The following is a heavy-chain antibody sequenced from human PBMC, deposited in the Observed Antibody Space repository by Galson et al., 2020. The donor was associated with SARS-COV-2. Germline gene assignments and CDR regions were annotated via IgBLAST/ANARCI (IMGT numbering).Heavy chain of an antibody. J-gene: IGHJ5*02. V-gene: IGHV3-11*06. Sequence: SLKISSAASGFFPTDFYMSWVRQAPGKGLEWIAAISGTAGYTDYAESVKGRFTISRDNTKRQLTLQMNNLRVEDTGVYYCTREGHDCSSGDCCTVLPFWFDPWGQGTLVTVSS. CDR1: GFFPTDFY. D-gene: IGHD2-21*02. CDR2: ISGTAGYT. CDR3: TREGHDCSSGDCCTVLPFWFDP.